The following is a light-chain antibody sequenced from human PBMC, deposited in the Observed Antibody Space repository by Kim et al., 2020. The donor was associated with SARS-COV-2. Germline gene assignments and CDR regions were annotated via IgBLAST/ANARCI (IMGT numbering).Light chain of an antibody. CDR2: SAS. J-gene: IGKJ1*01. CDR1: QSVSSD. CDR3: QQYDNWPT. Sequence: SVSPGERVTLACTASQSVSSDLAWYQQKPGQAPSLLSYSASTRATGIPAMFSGSGSGTEFTLTISSLQSEDFAVYFCQQYDNWPTFGPGTKVDIK. V-gene: IGKV3-15*01.